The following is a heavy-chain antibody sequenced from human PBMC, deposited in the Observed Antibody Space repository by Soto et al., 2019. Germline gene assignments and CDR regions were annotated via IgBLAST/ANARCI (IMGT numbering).Heavy chain of an antibody. CDR2: INTDGSDT. CDR3: VRDRPGSQEYFDY. V-gene: IGHV3-74*01. D-gene: IGHD3-10*01. Sequence: GGSLRLSCAASGFIFSSEWVDWVRQAPGKGLVWVSRINTDGSDTRYADSVKGRFTISRDNAKNTVYLQMNSLRAEDTGVYYCVRDRPGSQEYFDYWGQGNMVTVSS. J-gene: IGHJ4*02. CDR1: GFIFSSEW.